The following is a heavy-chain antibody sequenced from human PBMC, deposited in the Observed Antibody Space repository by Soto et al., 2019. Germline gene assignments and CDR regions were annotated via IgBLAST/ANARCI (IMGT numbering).Heavy chain of an antibody. D-gene: IGHD3-16*01. Sequence: GGPLRLSCASSGLKFSNYAMSWVRQAPGKGLEWVSLISATGGGTYYADSVKCRFTISRDNSHNTLYLQVHSLTAEDTAVYYCVKDRRAGGNSAFYFDFWGQGAQVTVYS. CDR2: ISATGGGT. CDR1: GLKFSNYA. CDR3: VKDRRAGGNSAFYFDF. J-gene: IGHJ4*02. V-gene: IGHV3-23*01.